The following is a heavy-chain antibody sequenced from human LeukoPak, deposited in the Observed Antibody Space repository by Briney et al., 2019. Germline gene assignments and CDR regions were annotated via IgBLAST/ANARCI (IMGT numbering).Heavy chain of an antibody. CDR1: GGSISSGGYY. V-gene: IGHV4-61*08. D-gene: IGHD5-12*01. Sequence: PSETLSLTCTFSGGSISSGGYYWTWIRQPPGKGLEWNGYIYYSASTNYNHSLESRVTISVDTSKNQFSLKLSSVTAADTAVYYCARGAGIVATIYWYFDLWGRGTLVTVSS. J-gene: IGHJ2*01. CDR3: ARGAGIVATIYWYFDL. CDR2: IYYSAST.